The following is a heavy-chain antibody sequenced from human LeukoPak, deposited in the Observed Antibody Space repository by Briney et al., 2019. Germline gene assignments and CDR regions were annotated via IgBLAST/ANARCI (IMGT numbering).Heavy chain of an antibody. CDR1: GFTFSSYS. CDR2: ISSSNSYI. D-gene: IGHD1-26*01. J-gene: IGHJ4*02. Sequence: GGSLRLSCAASGFTFSSYSMNWVRQAPGKGLEWVSSISSSNSYIYYADSVQGRFTISRDNAKNSLYLEMNSLRADDTAVYYCVRVYSGSPDPAYWGQGTLATVSS. CDR3: VRVYSGSPDPAY. V-gene: IGHV3-21*01.